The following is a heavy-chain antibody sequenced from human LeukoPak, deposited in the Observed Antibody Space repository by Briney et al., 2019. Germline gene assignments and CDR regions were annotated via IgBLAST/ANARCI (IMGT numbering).Heavy chain of an antibody. CDR2: ISGSSRHI. CDR3: AREGGLVVAGQNDAFDI. CDR1: GFTFSTYT. J-gene: IGHJ3*02. V-gene: IGHV3-23*01. D-gene: IGHD6-19*01. Sequence: PEGSLRLSCAASGFTFSTYTMSWVRQAPGKGLEWVSIISGSSRHIYYADSVKGRFTISRDNSKNALYLQMTSLRAEDTAVYYCAREGGLVVAGQNDAFDIWGQGTMVTVSS.